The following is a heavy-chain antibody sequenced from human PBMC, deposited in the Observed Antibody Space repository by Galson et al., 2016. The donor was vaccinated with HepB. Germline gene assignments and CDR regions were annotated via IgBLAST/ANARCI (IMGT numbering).Heavy chain of an antibody. CDR1: GYTFTSYA. CDR2: INTNTGNP. Sequence: SVKVSCKASGYTFTSYAMNWVRQAPGQGLEWLGWINTNTGNPTYAQGFTGQFVFSVDTSVSTAYLQISSLKAEDTAVYYCARAWEQQPPYYYYGMDVWGQGTTVTVSS. J-gene: IGHJ6*02. V-gene: IGHV7-4-1*02. CDR3: ARAWEQQPPYYYYGMDV. D-gene: IGHD6-13*01.